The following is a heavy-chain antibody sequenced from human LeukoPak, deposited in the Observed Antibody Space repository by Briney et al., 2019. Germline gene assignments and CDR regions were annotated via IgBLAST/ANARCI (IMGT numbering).Heavy chain of an antibody. CDR2: FDPEDGET. Sequence: ASVKVSCKVSGYTLTELSMHWVRQAPGKGLEWMGGFDPEDGETIYAQKFQGRVTMTEDTSTDTAYMELSSLRSEDTAVYYCATDLGSGSFPGGFDYWGQGTLVTVSS. CDR1: GYTLTELS. CDR3: ATDLGSGSFPGGFDY. J-gene: IGHJ4*02. D-gene: IGHD1-26*01. V-gene: IGHV1-24*01.